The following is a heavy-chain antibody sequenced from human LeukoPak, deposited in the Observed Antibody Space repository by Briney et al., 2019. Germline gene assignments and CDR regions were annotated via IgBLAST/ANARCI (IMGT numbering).Heavy chain of an antibody. V-gene: IGHV4-59*11. Sequence: SETLSLTCTVSGGSFSNHYWSWIRQPPGKGLEWIGYIYHTGSTNYNPSLKSRVTISVDTSKNHFSLKLSSVTAADMAVYYCARGNYVDWFDPWGQGTRVTVSS. D-gene: IGHD1-7*01. CDR1: GGSFSNHY. CDR3: ARGNYVDWFDP. J-gene: IGHJ5*02. CDR2: IYHTGST.